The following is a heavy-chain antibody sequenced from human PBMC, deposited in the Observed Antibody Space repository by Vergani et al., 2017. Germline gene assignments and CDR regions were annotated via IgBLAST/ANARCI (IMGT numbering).Heavy chain of an antibody. Sequence: QEQLMQSGAEVKKPGDSVKISCEASGYTFTAFFMHWVRQAPGQGLEWLGWINPKTGGINYAQEFQDRVTMTRDTSTSTAYMELRRLTFNDTAVYYCAKIMAVAADERDSWGQGTLVTVSS. CDR1: GYTFTAFF. CDR2: INPKTGGI. D-gene: IGHD2-15*01. J-gene: IGHJ4*02. V-gene: IGHV1-2*02. CDR3: AKIMAVAADERDS.